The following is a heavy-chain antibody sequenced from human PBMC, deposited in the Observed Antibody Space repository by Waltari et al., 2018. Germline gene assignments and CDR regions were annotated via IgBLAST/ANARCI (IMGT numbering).Heavy chain of an antibody. CDR2: IKEDEVGK. CDR3: ARELSWSGRDY. J-gene: IGHJ4*02. V-gene: IGHV3-7*03. CDR1: GFKYSGYT. D-gene: IGHD3-3*01. Sequence: EVQVVESGGGLVRPGESRRLSCVAAGFKYSGYTMSWVRQAPGKGLEWVANIKEDEVGKNLVDSVKGRFTISRDNARNSMSLEMNNLRVEDTAVYYCARELSWSGRDYWGQGTLVTVSS.